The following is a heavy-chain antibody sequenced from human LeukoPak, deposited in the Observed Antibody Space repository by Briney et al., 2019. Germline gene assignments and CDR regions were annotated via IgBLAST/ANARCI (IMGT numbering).Heavy chain of an antibody. CDR3: ARGGYCSGTSCYRHKFDY. J-gene: IGHJ4*02. CDR2: INHSGST. D-gene: IGHD2-2*01. Sequence: PSETLSLTCAVYGGSFSGYYWSWIRQPPGKGLECIGEINHSGSTNYNPSLKSRVTISVDTSKNQFSLKLSSVTAADTAVYYCARGGYCSGTSCYRHKFDYWGQGTLVTVSS. V-gene: IGHV4-34*01. CDR1: GGSFSGYY.